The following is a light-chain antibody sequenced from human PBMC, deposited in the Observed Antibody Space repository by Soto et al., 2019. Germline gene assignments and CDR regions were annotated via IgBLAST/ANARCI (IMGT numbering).Light chain of an antibody. CDR2: LETSGSY. CDR1: SAHSSYI. V-gene: IGLV4-60*02. Sequence: QPVLAQSASASASLGSSVKLTFTLSSAHSSYIIAWQQQQPEKAPRYLMNLETSGSYNKGSGVPDRFSGSSSGADRYLTISNHQFEDEADYYCGTWDRNSWVFVVGTQLNVL. J-gene: IGLJ3*02. CDR3: GTWDRNSWV.